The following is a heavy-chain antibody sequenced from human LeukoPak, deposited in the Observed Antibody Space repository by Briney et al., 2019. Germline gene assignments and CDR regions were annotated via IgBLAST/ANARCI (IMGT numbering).Heavy chain of an antibody. CDR1: GGSISSYY. Sequence: PSETLSLTCTASGGSISSYYWSWIRQPPGKGLEWIGYIYYSGSTNYNPSLKSRVTISVDTSKNQFSLKLSSVTAADTAVYYCARATRAAANAFDIWGQGTMVTVSS. V-gene: IGHV4-59*01. CDR3: ARATRAAANAFDI. D-gene: IGHD6-13*01. CDR2: IYYSGST. J-gene: IGHJ3*02.